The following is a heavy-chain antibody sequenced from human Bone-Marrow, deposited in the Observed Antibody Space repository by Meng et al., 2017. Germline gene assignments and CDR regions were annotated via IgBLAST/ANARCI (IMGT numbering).Heavy chain of an antibody. CDR1: GFTFSSYA. J-gene: IGHJ4*02. CDR3: AKVRWELPLFD. V-gene: IGHV3-23*01. CDR2: ISGSGGST. D-gene: IGHD1-26*01. Sequence: GESLKISCAASGFTFSSYAMSWVRQAPGKGLEWVSAISGSGGSTYYADSVKGRFTISRDNSKNTLYLQMNSLRAEDTAVYYCAKVRWELPLFDWGQGTLGTVSS.